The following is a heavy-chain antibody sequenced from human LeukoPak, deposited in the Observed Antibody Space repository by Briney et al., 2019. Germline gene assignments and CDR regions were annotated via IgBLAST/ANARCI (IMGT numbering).Heavy chain of an antibody. CDR2: IYHSGST. V-gene: IGHV4-38-2*02. CDR1: GYSISSGYY. J-gene: IGHJ3*02. CDR3: ARDKRAFDI. Sequence: PSETLSLTCTVSGYSISSGYYWGWIRQPPGKGLEWIGSIYHSGSTYYNPSLKSRVTISVDTSKNQFSLKLSSVTAADTAVYYCARDKRAFDIWGQGTMVTVSS.